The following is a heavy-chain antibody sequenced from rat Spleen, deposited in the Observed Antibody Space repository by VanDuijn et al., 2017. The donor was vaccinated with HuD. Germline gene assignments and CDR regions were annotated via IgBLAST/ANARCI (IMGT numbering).Heavy chain of an antibody. J-gene: IGHJ2*01. D-gene: IGHD1-12*01. CDR1: GYSITSNY. Sequence: EVQLQESGPGLVKPSQSLSLTCSVTGYSITSNYWGWILKFPENKMEWMGYIGHSGSNGYNPSPKTRISITRDTSKNHFFLQLNSVTTEDTATYYCARYRDSYGHVGIFDYWGQGVMVTVSS. V-gene: IGHV3-1*01. CDR2: IGHSGSN. CDR3: ARYRDSYGHVGIFDY.